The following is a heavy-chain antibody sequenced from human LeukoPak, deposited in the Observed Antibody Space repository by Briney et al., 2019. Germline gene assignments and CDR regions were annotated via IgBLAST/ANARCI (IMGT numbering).Heavy chain of an antibody. CDR2: IIPIFGTA. CDR1: GYTFTGYY. V-gene: IGHV1-69*13. CDR3: ASGPYSGSYRRGIGWFDP. J-gene: IGHJ5*02. Sequence: SVTVSCTASGYTFTGYYMHWVRQAPGQGLEWMGGIIPIFGTANYAQKFQGRVTITADESTSTAYMELSSLRSEDTAVYYCASGPYSGSYRRGIGWFDPWGQGTLVTVSS. D-gene: IGHD1-26*01.